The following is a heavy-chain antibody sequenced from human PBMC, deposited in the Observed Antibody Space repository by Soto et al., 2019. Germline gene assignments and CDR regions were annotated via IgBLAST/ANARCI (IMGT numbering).Heavy chain of an antibody. CDR3: ARDFITYDYGDYDAFDI. CDR2: IWYDGSNK. CDR1: GFTFSSYG. V-gene: IGHV3-33*01. D-gene: IGHD4-17*01. Sequence: QVQLVESGGGVVQPGRSLRLSCAASGFTFSSYGMHWVRQAPGKGLEWVAVIWYDGSNKYYADSVKGRFTISRDNSKNTLYLQMNSLRAEDTAVYYCARDFITYDYGDYDAFDIWGQGTMVTVSS. J-gene: IGHJ3*02.